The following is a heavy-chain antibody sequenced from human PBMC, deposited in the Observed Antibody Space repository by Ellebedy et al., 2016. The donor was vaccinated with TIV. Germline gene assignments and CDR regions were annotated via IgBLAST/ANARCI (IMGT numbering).Heavy chain of an antibody. CDR3: ARDSVAGKPGRHDLDC. CDR1: EMSVSTNY. CDR2: IFGRGDT. J-gene: IGHJ4*02. D-gene: IGHD6-19*01. Sequence: GESLKISCAVTEMSVSTNYMTWVRQAPGTGLEWVSLIFGRGDTCYADSVNGRFTISSDNSKNTLYLQMESLRAEETAVYYCARDSVAGKPGRHDLDCWGQGTLVTV. V-gene: IGHV3-53*01.